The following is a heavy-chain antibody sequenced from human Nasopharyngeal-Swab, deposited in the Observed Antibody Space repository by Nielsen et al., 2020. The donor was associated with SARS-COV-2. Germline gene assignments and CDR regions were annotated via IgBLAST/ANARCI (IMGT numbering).Heavy chain of an antibody. J-gene: IGHJ6*02. D-gene: IGHD3-16*01. CDR3: TRDGHRGKV. Sequence: GESLKISCTASGFTFGDYAMSWFRQAPGKGLEWVGFIRSKAYGGTTEYAASVKSRFTISRDDSKSIAYLQMNSLKTEDTAVYYCTRDGHRGKVWGQGTTVTVSS. V-gene: IGHV3-49*03. CDR1: GFTFGDYA. CDR2: IRSKAYGGTT.